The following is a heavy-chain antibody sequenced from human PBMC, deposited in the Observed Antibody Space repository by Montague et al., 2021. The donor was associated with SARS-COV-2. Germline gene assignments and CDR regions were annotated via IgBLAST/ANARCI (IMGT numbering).Heavy chain of an antibody. CDR2: VYYNGDT. CDR3: ARGWAFDP. J-gene: IGHJ3*01. V-gene: IGHV4-61*01. CDR1: GDSITPYGGSTASHY. D-gene: IGHD6-13*01. Sequence: SETLSLTCSVSGDSITPYGGSTASHYWNWIRQSPGKRPEWIGYVYYNGDTKYNPSLQSRVTISIDTSENQFSLRLNSVTAADTAVYFCARGWAFDPWGQGRLVTVSS.